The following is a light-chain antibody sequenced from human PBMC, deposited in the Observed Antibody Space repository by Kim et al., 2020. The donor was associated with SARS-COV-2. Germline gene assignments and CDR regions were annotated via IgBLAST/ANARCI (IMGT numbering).Light chain of an antibody. CDR2: SKS. CDR1: TIGSKR. Sequence: APGKTAGITCGGNTIGSKRVYLYRLKPGQATVLVTYSKSDRPSGIPERYSGSNAGNTATLTISWVEAGDEAFYYCKVWDSSSDHYVFGTGTKVTVL. CDR3: KVWDSSSDHYV. V-gene: IGLV3-21*04. J-gene: IGLJ1*01.